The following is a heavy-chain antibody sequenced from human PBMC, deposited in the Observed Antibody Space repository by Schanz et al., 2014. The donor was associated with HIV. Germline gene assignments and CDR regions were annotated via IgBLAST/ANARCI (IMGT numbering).Heavy chain of an antibody. CDR3: ARGEGYYYDSSGFPLASGMDV. D-gene: IGHD3-22*01. V-gene: IGHV4-31*03. CDR1: GGSINSGDYY. J-gene: IGHJ6*02. Sequence: QVQLQESGPGLVKPSQTLSLTCTVSGGSINSGDYYWSWIRQHPGKGLEWIGYIYYSGSTYYNPSLKSRVTMSVDTSENHFSLKLSSATVADTAVYYCARGEGYYYDSSGFPLASGMDVWGQGTTVTVSS. CDR2: IYYSGST.